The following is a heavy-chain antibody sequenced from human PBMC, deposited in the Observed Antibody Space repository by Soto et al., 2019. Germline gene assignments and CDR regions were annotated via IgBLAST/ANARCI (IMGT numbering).Heavy chain of an antibody. V-gene: IGHV3-7*01. D-gene: IGHD6-13*01. CDR3: ARGGVAAGNNWFEP. CDR1: GFTFSSSS. J-gene: IGHJ5*02. Sequence: GGSLRLSCAASGFTFSSSSMSCVRQAPWKGLEWVAKIKQDGSEKYYVDSVKGRFTISRDTAKNSLYLQMNSRRAEDTAVYYCARGGVAAGNNWFEPWGQGTLVTVSS. CDR2: IKQDGSEK.